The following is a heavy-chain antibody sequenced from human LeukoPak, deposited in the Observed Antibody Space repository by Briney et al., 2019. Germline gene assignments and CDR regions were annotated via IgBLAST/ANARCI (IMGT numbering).Heavy chain of an antibody. Sequence: ASVKVSCKASGYTFTSYDINWVRQATGQGLEWMGWMNPNSGNTGYAQKFQGRVTMTRNTSISTAYMELSSLRSEDTAVYYCARLPYYDFRSGYSTTTINDYWGQGTLVTVSS. CDR2: MNPNSGNT. J-gene: IGHJ4*02. D-gene: IGHD3-3*01. V-gene: IGHV1-8*01. CDR1: GYTFTSYD. CDR3: ARLPYYDFRSGYSTTTINDY.